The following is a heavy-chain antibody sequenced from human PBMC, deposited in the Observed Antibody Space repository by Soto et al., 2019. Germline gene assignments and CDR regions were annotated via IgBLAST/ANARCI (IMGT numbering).Heavy chain of an antibody. CDR3: ARHGFQWDTIFGVVTLGAFDI. J-gene: IGHJ3*02. D-gene: IGHD3-3*01. V-gene: IGHV4-39*01. CDR2: IYYSGST. CDR1: GGSISSSSYY. Sequence: NPSEPLCLTCTVSGGSISSSSYYWGWLRQPPGKGLEWFGSIYYSGSTYYNPSLKSLVTISVDTPKNQFSLKLSSVTAADTAVYYCARHGFQWDTIFGVVTLGAFDIWGQGTMVTVSS.